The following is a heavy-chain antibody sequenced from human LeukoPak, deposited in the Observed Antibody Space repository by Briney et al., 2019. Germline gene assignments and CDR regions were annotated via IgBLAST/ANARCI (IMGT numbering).Heavy chain of an antibody. V-gene: IGHV1-8*01. CDR1: GSTFSNPD. Sequence: ASVTVSCKAVGSTFSNPDIHWVRQATGQGLEWMGYMNPNTGATGNAQKFQGRVTMTRNTSISTVYMELSSLRYEDTAVYYCARDLMGLTRGVIGSDSWGQGTLVIVSS. CDR3: ARDLMGLTRGVIGSDS. D-gene: IGHD3-10*01. J-gene: IGHJ5*02. CDR2: MNPNTGAT.